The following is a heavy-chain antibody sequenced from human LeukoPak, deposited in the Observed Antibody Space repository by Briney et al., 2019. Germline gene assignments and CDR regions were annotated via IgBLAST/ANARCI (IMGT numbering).Heavy chain of an antibody. CDR3: ARGGGVTTWFDP. J-gene: IGHJ5*02. V-gene: IGHV4-34*01. D-gene: IGHD4-17*01. Sequence: SETLSLTCAVYGGSFSGYHWSWIRQPPGKGLEWIGEINHSGSTNYNPSLKSRVTISVDTSKNQFSLKLSSVTAADTAVYYCARGGGVTTWFDPWGQGTLVTVSS. CDR2: INHSGST. CDR1: GGSFSGYH.